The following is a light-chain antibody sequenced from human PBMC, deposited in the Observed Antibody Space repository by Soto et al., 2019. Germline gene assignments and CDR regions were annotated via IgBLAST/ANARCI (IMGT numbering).Light chain of an antibody. J-gene: IGLJ1*01. CDR1: SSHVGGYNY. V-gene: IGLV2-14*01. Sequence: QSALTQPASVSGSPGQSITISCTGTSSHVGGYNYVSWYQQHPGKAPKLMIYDVSNRPSGVSNRFSGSKSGNTASLTISGLQAEDEADYYCSSYTSSSTLVVFGTGTKPHRP. CDR2: DVS. CDR3: SSYTSSSTLVV.